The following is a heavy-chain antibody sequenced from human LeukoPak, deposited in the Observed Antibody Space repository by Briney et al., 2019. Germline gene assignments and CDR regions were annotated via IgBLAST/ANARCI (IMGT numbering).Heavy chain of an antibody. CDR2: IYPGDSDT. Sequence: GESLKISCKGSGYSFTSYWIGWVRQMPGKGLEWMGIIYPGDSDTRYSPSFQGQVTISADKSISTAYLQWSSLKASDTAMYYCARQRHQSSWYGGDYYYYGMDVWGQGTTVTVSS. D-gene: IGHD6-13*01. V-gene: IGHV5-51*01. J-gene: IGHJ6*02. CDR3: ARQRHQSSWYGGDYYYYGMDV. CDR1: GYSFTSYW.